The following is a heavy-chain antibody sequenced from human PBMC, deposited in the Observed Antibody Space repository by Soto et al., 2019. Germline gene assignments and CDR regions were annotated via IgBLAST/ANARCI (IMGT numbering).Heavy chain of an antibody. Sequence: PGGSLRLSCAASGFTFSSYGMHWVRQAPGKGLEWVAIIWYDGSNKYYVDSVKGRFTISRDNSKNTLYLQMNSLRAEDTAVYYCARDSDTGMEELGYWGQGTLVTVS. J-gene: IGHJ4*02. CDR2: IWYDGSNK. CDR3: ARDSDTGMEELGY. V-gene: IGHV3-33*01. D-gene: IGHD5-18*01. CDR1: GFTFSSYG.